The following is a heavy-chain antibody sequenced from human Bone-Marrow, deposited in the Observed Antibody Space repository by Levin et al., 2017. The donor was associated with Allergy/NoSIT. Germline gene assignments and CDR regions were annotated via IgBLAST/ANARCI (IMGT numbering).Heavy chain of an antibody. CDR1: GFTFGDYT. Sequence: TGGSLRLSCTSSGFTFGDYTISWFRQAPGKGLEWVGLIRGNAYGGTADYAASVKGRFTISRDDSKSIAYLHMNSLKTADTAVYSCTRAAGCSGGSCYSRYYMDVWGRGTSVTVSS. V-gene: IGHV3-49*03. J-gene: IGHJ6*03. CDR3: TRAAGCSGGSCYSRYYMDV. CDR2: IRGNAYGGTA. D-gene: IGHD2-15*01.